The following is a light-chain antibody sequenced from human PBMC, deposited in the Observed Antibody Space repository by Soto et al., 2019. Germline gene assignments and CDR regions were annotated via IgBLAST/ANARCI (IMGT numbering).Light chain of an antibody. CDR2: AAS. CDR1: QSISSN. Sequence: DIQMTQSPSSLSASVGDRVTITCRASQSISSNLNWYQQKPGKAPKLLIYAASSLQSGFPSRFTGSGSGTYFALTISRLQPEDVATYYCQQSNSIPRTFGQGTKVEIK. CDR3: QQSNSIPRT. J-gene: IGKJ1*01. V-gene: IGKV1-39*01.